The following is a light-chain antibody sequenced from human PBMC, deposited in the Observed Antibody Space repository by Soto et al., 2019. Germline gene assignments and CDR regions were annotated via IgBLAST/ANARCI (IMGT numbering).Light chain of an antibody. CDR2: EVS. J-gene: IGLJ1*01. CDR1: SSDVGGYNY. Sequence: QSVLTQPPSASGSPGQSVTISCTGTSSDVGGYNYVSWYQQHPGKAPKLMIYEVSKRPSGVPDRFSGSKSGNTASLTVSGLQAEDEADYYCSSYAVSNNLFGTGTKVTVL. V-gene: IGLV2-8*01. CDR3: SSYAVSNNL.